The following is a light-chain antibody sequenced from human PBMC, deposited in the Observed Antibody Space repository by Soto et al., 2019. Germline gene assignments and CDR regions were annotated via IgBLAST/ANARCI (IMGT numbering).Light chain of an antibody. CDR1: QGIRND. Sequence: AIQLTHSPCSLSASVGERVTITCLASQGIRNDLGWYQQKPGKAPKLLIYAASSLQSGVPSRFSGSGSGTDFTLTISSLQPEDFATYYCLQDYNYPWTFGQGTKVDIK. CDR3: LQDYNYPWT. CDR2: AAS. V-gene: IGKV1-6*01. J-gene: IGKJ1*01.